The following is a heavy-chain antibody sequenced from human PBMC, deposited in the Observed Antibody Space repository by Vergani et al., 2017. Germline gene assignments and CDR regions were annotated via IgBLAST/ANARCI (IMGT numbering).Heavy chain of an antibody. CDR2: IIPIFGTA. CDR3: ARGSSPYGGNLLDAFDI. J-gene: IGHJ3*02. Sequence: QVQLVQSGAEVKKPGSSVKVSCKASVGTFSSYAISWVRQAPGQGLEWMGGIIPIFGTANYAQKFQGRVTITADESTSTAYMELSSLRSDDTAVYYCARGSSPYGGNLLDAFDIWGQGTMVTVSS. V-gene: IGHV1-69*12. CDR1: VGTFSSYA. D-gene: IGHD4-23*01.